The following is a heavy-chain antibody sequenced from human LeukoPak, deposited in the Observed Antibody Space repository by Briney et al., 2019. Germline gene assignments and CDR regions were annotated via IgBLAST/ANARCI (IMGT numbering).Heavy chain of an antibody. J-gene: IGHJ4*02. D-gene: IGHD5-18*01. Sequence: TGGSLRLSCAASGFTFSNYWMHWVRQAPGKGLVWVSRINSDGSSTTYADSVKGRFTISRDNGQNTLYLQMNSLRAEDTAAYYCAREGRGYSYAFEYWGQGTLVTVSS. CDR1: GFTFSNYW. V-gene: IGHV3-74*01. CDR2: INSDGSST. CDR3: AREGRGYSYAFEY.